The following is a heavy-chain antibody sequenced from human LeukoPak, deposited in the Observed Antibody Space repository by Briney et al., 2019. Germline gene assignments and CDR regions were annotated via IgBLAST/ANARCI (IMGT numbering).Heavy chain of an antibody. D-gene: IGHD1-14*01. J-gene: IGHJ4*02. CDR1: GFTFRNAW. CDR2: IKSKIGGGTT. Sequence: PGGSLRLSCAASGFTFRNAWMSWVRQAPGKGLEWVGRIKSKIGGGTTDYAAPVKGRFTISRDDSKNTLYLQMNSLRAEDTAVYYCARDKSGLNYWGQGTLVTVSS. CDR3: ARDKSGLNY. V-gene: IGHV3-15*01.